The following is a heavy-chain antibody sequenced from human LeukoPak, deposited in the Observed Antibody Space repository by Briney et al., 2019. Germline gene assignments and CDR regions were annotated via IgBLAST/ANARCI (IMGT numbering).Heavy chain of an antibody. J-gene: IGHJ4*02. CDR3: ADSSSSDY. D-gene: IGHD6-6*01. V-gene: IGHV4-34*01. CDR1: GGSFSGYY. CDR2: INHSGST. Sequence: SETLSLTCAVYGGSFSGYYWSWIRQPPGKGLEWIGEINHSGSTNYNPSLKSRVTISVDTSKNQFSLKLSSVTAADTAVYYCADSSSSDYWGQGTLVTVPS.